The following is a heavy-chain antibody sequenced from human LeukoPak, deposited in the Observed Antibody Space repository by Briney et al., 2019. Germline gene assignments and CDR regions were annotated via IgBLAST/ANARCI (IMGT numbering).Heavy chain of an antibody. Sequence: PSETLSLTCTVSGGSISSGGYYWSWIRQHPGKGLEWIGYIYYSGSTNYNPSLKSRVTISVDTSKNQFSLKLSSVTAADTAVYYCAGNYYDSSKFDYWGQGTLVTVSS. CDR3: AGNYYDSSKFDY. D-gene: IGHD3-22*01. CDR1: GGSISSGGYY. J-gene: IGHJ4*02. CDR2: IYYSGST. V-gene: IGHV4-61*08.